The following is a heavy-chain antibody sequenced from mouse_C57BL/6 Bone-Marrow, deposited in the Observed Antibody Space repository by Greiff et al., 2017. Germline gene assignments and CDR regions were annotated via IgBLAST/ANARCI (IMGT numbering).Heavy chain of an antibody. Sequence: VQLQQPGAELVKPGASVKLSCKASGYTFTSYWMHWVKQRPGQGLEWIGMIHPNSGSTNYNEKFKSKATLTVDKSSSTAYMQLSSLTSEDSAVYYCARVPHYYGSIFAYWGQGTLVTVSA. CDR1: GYTFTSYW. D-gene: IGHD1-1*01. CDR2: IHPNSGST. V-gene: IGHV1-64*01. CDR3: ARVPHYYGSIFAY. J-gene: IGHJ3*01.